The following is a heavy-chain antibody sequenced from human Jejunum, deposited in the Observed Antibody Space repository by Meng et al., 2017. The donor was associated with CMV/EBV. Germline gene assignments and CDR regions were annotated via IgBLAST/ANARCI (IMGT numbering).Heavy chain of an antibody. Sequence: TFTGYYIHWVRQAPGQGLEWMGWINPNSGGTNFAQKFQGRVTMTRDTSISTVYMEMGSLTSDDTAVFYCARADQGTWFSYYNGMDVWGQGTTVTSP. D-gene: IGHD3-10*01. CDR3: ARADQGTWFSYYNGMDV. V-gene: IGHV1-2*02. J-gene: IGHJ6*02. CDR1: TFTGYY. CDR2: INPNSGGT.